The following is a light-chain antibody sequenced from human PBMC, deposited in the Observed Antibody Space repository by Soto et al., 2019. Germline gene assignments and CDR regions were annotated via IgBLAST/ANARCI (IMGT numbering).Light chain of an antibody. J-gene: IGKJ1*01. CDR3: LQLYNFSWT. CDR1: QSVSSN. V-gene: IGKV3-11*01. CDR2: GAS. Sequence: IVLTQSPGTLSLSPGERATLSCRASQSVSSNLAWYQQKPGQAPRLLIYGASNRATGIPARFSGSGSGTDFTLTISRLQPEDFATYYCLQLYNFSWTFGQGTKVDIK.